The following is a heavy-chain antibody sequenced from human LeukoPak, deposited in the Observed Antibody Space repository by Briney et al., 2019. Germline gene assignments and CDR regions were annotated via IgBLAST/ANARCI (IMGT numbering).Heavy chain of an antibody. CDR3: ARDYSSSSGYYYYYYMGV. J-gene: IGHJ6*03. Sequence: PSETLSLTCTVSGGSFSSHYWSWIRQPPGKGLEWIGYIYYSGSTNYNPSLKSRVTISVDTSKNQFSLKLSSVTAADTAVYYCARDYSSSSGYYYYYYMGVWGKGTTVTVSS. D-gene: IGHD6-6*01. CDR2: IYYSGST. CDR1: GGSFSSHY. V-gene: IGHV4-59*11.